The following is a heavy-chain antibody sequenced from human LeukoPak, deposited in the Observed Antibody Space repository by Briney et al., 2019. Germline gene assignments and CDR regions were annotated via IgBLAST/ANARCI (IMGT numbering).Heavy chain of an antibody. Sequence: PSETLSLTCSVSGGSISSTNDYWGWIRQPPGKGLEWIVSVYYTGLTYYNPSLESRVTLSVDTSKNQFFLRLSSVTATDTAVYYCATRALISKNYFDYWGQGSLVTVSS. CDR3: ATRALISKNYFDY. V-gene: IGHV4-39*01. CDR1: GGSISSTNDY. CDR2: VYYTGLT. J-gene: IGHJ4*02. D-gene: IGHD3-16*02.